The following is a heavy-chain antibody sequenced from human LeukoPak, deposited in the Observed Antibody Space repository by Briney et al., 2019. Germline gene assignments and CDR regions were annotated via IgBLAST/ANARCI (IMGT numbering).Heavy chain of an antibody. CDR3: AKDLGDSSGYAFDI. Sequence: GGSLRLSCAASGFIFDDYAMHWVRQAPGKGLEWVSGISWDSDSIDYADSVKGRFTISRDNAKNSLYLQMNSLRAEDTAVYYCAKDLGDSSGYAFDIWGQGTMVTVSS. V-gene: IGHV3-9*01. CDR2: ISWDSDSI. D-gene: IGHD3-22*01. CDR1: GFIFDDYA. J-gene: IGHJ3*02.